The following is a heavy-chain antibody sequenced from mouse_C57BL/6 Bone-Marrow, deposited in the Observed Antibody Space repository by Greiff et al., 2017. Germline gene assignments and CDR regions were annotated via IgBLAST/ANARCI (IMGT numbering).Heavy chain of an antibody. J-gene: IGHJ2*01. Sequence: VQLQQSGPVLVKPGASVKMSCKASGYTFTDYYMNWVKQSHGKSLEWIGVINPYHGGTSYNQTFKGKATLTVDKSSSTAYMELNSLTSEDSAVYYCARSGYYGSSPYYFDYWGQGTTLTVSS. V-gene: IGHV1-19*01. D-gene: IGHD1-1*01. CDR2: INPYHGGT. CDR1: GYTFTDYY. CDR3: ARSGYYGSSPYYFDY.